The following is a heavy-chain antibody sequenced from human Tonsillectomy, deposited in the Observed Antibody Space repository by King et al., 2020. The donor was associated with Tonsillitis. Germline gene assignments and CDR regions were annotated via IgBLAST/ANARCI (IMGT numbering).Heavy chain of an antibody. CDR3: VRNYYDSTGFYYSIFDL. V-gene: IGHV1-18*04. J-gene: IGHJ4*02. CDR2: ISVYYGNT. D-gene: IGHD3-22*01. Sequence: QLVQSAAEVKKPGASVKVSCKASGYIFTSNSISWVRQAPGQGLEWMGWISVYYGNTSYAQKLQGRVTLTTDTSTSTAYMEQRSLRSDDTAVYYSVRNYYDSTGFYYSIFDLWGQGTLVTASA. CDR1: GYIFTSNS.